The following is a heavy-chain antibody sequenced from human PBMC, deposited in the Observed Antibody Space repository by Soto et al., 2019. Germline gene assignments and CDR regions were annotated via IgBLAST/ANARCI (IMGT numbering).Heavy chain of an antibody. CDR1: GDSISNGYYT. J-gene: IGHJ4*02. D-gene: IGHD3-10*01. CDR2: IYNSVNT. V-gene: IGHV4-30-4*01. Sequence: QVQLQESGPGLVEPSQTLSLTCTVSGDSISNGYYTWSWIRQPPGKDLEWIGHIYNSVNTYSNPSLKSRVTISADTSKNQVSRKLSSVTAADTAVYYCARGPSGDKVDYWGQGTLVTVSS. CDR3: ARGPSGDKVDY.